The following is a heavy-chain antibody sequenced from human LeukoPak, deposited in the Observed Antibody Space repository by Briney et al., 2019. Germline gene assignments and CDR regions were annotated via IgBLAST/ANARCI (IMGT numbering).Heavy chain of an antibody. CDR1: GYTFTGYY. V-gene: IGHV1-2*02. J-gene: IGHJ4*02. D-gene: IGHD3-10*01. CDR2: INPNSGGT. Sequence: GASVKVSCKASGYTFTGYYIHWVRQAPGQGVEWMGWINPNSGGTNYAQNLQGRVTMTRDTSISTAYMELSRLRSDDTAVYYCAKALWGDYFEYWGQGTLVTVSS. CDR3: AKALWGDYFEY.